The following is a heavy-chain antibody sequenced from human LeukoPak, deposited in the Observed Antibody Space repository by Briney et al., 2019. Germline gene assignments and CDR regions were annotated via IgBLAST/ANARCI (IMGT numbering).Heavy chain of an antibody. CDR2: ISSSGSTI. CDR1: GFTFSSYE. CDR3: AKDGVWIGEKKANMDI. J-gene: IGHJ6*03. D-gene: IGHD3-10*01. Sequence: PGGSLRHSCAASGFTFSSYEMNWVRQAPGKGLEWVSYISSSGSTIYYADSVKGRFTISRDNAKNSLYLQMNSLRAEDTAVYYCAKDGVWIGEKKANMDIWGKGTTV. V-gene: IGHV3-48*03.